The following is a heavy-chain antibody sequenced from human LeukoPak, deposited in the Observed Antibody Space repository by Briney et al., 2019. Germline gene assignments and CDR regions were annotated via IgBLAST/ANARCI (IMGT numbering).Heavy chain of an antibody. V-gene: IGHV3-64*04. J-gene: IGHJ4*02. CDR2: ISSNGGSK. Sequence: GGSLRLSCSASGFTFSSYSMHWVRQAPGKGLEYVSGISSNGGSKNYADSVKGRFTISRDISKNTLYLQMDSLRAEDTAIYYCARDWKTNSFDYWGQGTLVTVSS. CDR1: GFTFSSYS. CDR3: ARDWKTNSFDY. D-gene: IGHD1-1*01.